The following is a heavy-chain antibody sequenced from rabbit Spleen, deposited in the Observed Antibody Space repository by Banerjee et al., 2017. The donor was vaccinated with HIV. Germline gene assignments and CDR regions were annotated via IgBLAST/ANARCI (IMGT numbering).Heavy chain of an antibody. J-gene: IGHJ4*01. CDR1: GIDFSDYG. Sequence: QSLEESGGGLVKPGGTLTLTCKASGIDFSDYGISWVRQAPGKGLEWIAYIYPYYGATAYANWAKGRFTISKTSSTTVTLQMTSLTDADTATYFCARVDSISYYADLWGPGTLVTVS. V-gene: IGHV1S40*01. CDR3: ARVDSISYYADL. D-gene: IGHD8-1*01. CDR2: IYPYYGAT.